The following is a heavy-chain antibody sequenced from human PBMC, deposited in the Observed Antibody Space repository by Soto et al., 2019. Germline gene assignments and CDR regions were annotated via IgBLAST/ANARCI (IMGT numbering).Heavy chain of an antibody. CDR1: GGSISSSSYY. CDR2: IYYTGST. D-gene: IGHD6-25*01. CDR3: ARHGVAALQFDS. J-gene: IGHJ4*02. V-gene: IGHV4-39*01. Sequence: QLQLQESGPGLVKPSETLSLTCTVSGGSISSSSYYWGWIRQPPGKGLEWIGSIYYTGSTYYSPSLKSRVTISVDTSKNQFSLKLSSVNAADTAVYYCARHGVAALQFDSWGQGTLVTASS.